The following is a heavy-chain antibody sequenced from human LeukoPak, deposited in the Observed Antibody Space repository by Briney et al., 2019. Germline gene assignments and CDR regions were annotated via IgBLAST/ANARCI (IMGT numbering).Heavy chain of an antibody. Sequence: GGSLRLSCAASGFTFSSYEMNWVRQAPGKGLEWVSSISSSSSYIYYADSVKGRFTISRDNAKNSLYLQMNSLRAEDTAVYYCARDGEIGDFDYWGQGTLVTVSS. D-gene: IGHD2-21*01. CDR3: ARDGEIGDFDY. CDR2: ISSSSSYI. CDR1: GFTFSSYE. V-gene: IGHV3-21*01. J-gene: IGHJ4*02.